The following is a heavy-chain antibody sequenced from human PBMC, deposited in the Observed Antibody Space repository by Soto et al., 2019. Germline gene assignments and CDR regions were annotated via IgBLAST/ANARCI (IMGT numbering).Heavy chain of an antibody. CDR2: ISGSGGST. J-gene: IGHJ4*02. V-gene: IGHV3-23*01. CDR1: GFTFSSYA. CDR3: AKDPQYYYDSSGSMGPSFDY. D-gene: IGHD3-22*01. Sequence: PGGSLRLSCAASGFTFSSYAMSWVRQAPGKGLEWVSAISGSGGSTYYADSVKGRFTISRDNSKNTLYLQMNSLRAEDTAVYYCAKDPQYYYDSSGSMGPSFDYWGQGTLVTVSS.